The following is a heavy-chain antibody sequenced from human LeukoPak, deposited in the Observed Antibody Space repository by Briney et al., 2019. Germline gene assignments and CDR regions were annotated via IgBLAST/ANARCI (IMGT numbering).Heavy chain of an antibody. CDR3: SSIGYGGYEANY. Sequence: GGSLRLSCAASGFTFSNAWMNWVRQAPGKGLKWVGRIRSKTDGGTTDYAAPVRGRFTISRDDSANTVYLVLNSLRTEDTEVYYCSSIGYGGYEANYWGQGTLVIVSS. D-gene: IGHD5-12*01. V-gene: IGHV3-15*01. CDR1: GFTFSNAW. CDR2: IRSKTDGGTT. J-gene: IGHJ4*02.